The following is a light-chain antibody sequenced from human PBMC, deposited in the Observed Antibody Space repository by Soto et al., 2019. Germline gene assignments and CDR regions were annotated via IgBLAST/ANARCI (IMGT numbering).Light chain of an antibody. CDR1: QSVSSN. CDR2: GAS. CDR3: QQYNNWPIT. Sequence: EIVVTQSPATLSVSPGERATLSCRASQSVSSNLAWYQQKPGQAPRLLVYGASTRATGIPGRFSGSGSGTEFTLIISSLQSEDFAVYYCQQYNNWPITFGQGTRLE. V-gene: IGKV3-15*01. J-gene: IGKJ5*01.